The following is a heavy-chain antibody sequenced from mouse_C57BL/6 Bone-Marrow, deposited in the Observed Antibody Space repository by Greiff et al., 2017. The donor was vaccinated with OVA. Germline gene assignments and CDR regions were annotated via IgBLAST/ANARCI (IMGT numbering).Heavy chain of an antibody. CDR1: GYTFTSYG. Sequence: ESGAELARPGASVKLSCKASGYTFTSYGISWVKQRTGQGLEWIGEIYPRSGNTYYNEKFKGKATLTADKSSTTAYMELRSLTSEDSAVYFCARMETGTDYFDYWGQGTTLTVSS. CDR2: IYPRSGNT. D-gene: IGHD4-1*01. J-gene: IGHJ2*01. V-gene: IGHV1-81*01. CDR3: ARMETGTDYFDY.